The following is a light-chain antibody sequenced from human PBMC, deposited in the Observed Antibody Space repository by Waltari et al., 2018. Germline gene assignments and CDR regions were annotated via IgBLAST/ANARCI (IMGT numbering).Light chain of an antibody. J-gene: IGLJ2*01. Sequence: QSALTQPASVSGSPGQSITISCTGTSSDVGGYNYVSWYHQHPGKAPKLMIYDVSNRPSGVSNRFSGSKSGNTASLTISGLQAEDEVDYYCSSYTSSSTMVFGGGTKLTVL. CDR2: DVS. V-gene: IGLV2-14*03. CDR3: SSYTSSSTMV. CDR1: SSDVGGYNY.